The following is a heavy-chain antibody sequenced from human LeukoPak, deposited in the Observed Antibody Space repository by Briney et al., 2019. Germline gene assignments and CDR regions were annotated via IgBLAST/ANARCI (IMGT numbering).Heavy chain of an antibody. CDR2: INSEGSST. J-gene: IGHJ6*02. Sequence: GGSLRLSCAASGFTFSSYWMHWVRQAPGKELVWISHINSEGSSTTYADSVKGRFTISRDNAKNTLYLQMNSLRAEDTAVYYCARDPPGDGMDVWGQGTTVTVSS. CDR3: ARDPPGDGMDV. CDR1: GFTFSSYW. V-gene: IGHV3-74*01.